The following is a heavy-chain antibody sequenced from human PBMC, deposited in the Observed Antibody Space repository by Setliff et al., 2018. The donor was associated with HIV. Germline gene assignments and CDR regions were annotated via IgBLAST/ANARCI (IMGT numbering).Heavy chain of an antibody. CDR3: TRHLPVYYGSGVSYYFDY. CDR1: GDAISPYY. D-gene: IGHD3-10*01. J-gene: IGHJ4*02. CDR2: FANDGST. V-gene: IGHV4-59*08. Sequence: LSLTCSVSGDAISPYYWSWIRQPPGKGLEWIGYFANDGSTNYNPPLKGRLSISVDTSKNEVSLKLTSVTAADTAMYYCTRHLPVYYGSGVSYYFDYWGQGILVTVSS.